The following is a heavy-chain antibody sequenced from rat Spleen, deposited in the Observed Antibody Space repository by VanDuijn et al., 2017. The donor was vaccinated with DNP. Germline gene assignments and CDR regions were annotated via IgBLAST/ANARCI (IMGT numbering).Heavy chain of an antibody. CDR3: ARFPPGYSSYRDWYFDF. CDR1: GFSLTNYG. CDR2: IWSGGST. Sequence: QVQLKESGPGLVQPSQTLSLTCTVSGFSLTNYGVSWVRQPPGKGLEWIGEIWSGGSTDYNSALKSRLSINRDTSKSQVLLKMNSLQTEDTAMYSCARFPPGYSSYRDWYFDFWGPGTIVTVSS. V-gene: IGHV2-16*01. D-gene: IGHD1-2*01. J-gene: IGHJ1*01.